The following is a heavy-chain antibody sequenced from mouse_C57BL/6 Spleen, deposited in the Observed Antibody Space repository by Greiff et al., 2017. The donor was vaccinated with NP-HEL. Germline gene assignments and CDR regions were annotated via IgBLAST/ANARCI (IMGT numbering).Heavy chain of an antibody. CDR3: ARGPYYYGSSWRFAY. J-gene: IGHJ3*01. D-gene: IGHD1-1*01. CDR1: GYSITSGYY. CDR2: ISYDGSN. Sequence: ESGPGLVKPSQSLSLTCSVTGYSITSGYYWNWIRQFPGNKLEWMGYISYDGSNNYNPSLKNRISITRDTSKNQFFLKLNSVTTEDTATYYCARGPYYYGSSWRFAYGGQGTLVTVSA. V-gene: IGHV3-6*01.